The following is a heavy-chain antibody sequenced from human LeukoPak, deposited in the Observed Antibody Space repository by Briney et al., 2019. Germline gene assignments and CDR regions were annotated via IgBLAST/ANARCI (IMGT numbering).Heavy chain of an antibody. CDR2: INPNSGGT. V-gene: IGHV1-2*02. J-gene: IGHJ3*02. D-gene: IGHD5-24*01. CDR1: GYTFTGYY. CDR3: TRGDGPGDAFDI. Sequence: GASVKVSRKASGYTFTGYYMHWVRQAPGQGLEWMGWINPNSGGTNYAQKFQGRVTMTRDTSISTAYMELSRLRSDDTAVYYCTRGDGPGDAFDIWGQGTMVTVSS.